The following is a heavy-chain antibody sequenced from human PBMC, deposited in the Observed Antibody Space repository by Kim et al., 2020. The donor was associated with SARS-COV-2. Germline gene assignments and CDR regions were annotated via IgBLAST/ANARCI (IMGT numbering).Heavy chain of an antibody. V-gene: IGHV7-4-1*02. CDR2: INTNTGNP. D-gene: IGHD1-26*01. CDR1: GYTLTSYA. CDR3: ARGSPIARLGSELIYYYYGMDV. Sequence: ASVKVSCKASGYTLTSYAMNWVRQAPGQGLEWMGWINTNTGNPTYAQGFTGRFVFSLDTSVSTAYLQISSLKAEDTAVYYCARGSPIARLGSELIYYYYGMDVWGQGTTVTVSS. J-gene: IGHJ6*02.